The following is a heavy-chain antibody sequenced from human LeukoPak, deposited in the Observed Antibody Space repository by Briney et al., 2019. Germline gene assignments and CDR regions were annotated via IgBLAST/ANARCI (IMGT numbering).Heavy chain of an antibody. D-gene: IGHD2-15*01. CDR1: SGSISSYY. CDR2: IYSSGST. V-gene: IGHV4-4*07. CDR3: ARGSKGWTLIDY. J-gene: IGHJ4*02. Sequence: PSETLSLTCTVSSGSISSYYWSWIRQPAGKGLEWIGRIYSSGSTNYNPSLKSRVTMSVDTSKNQFSLKLSPVTAADTAVYYCARGSKGWTLIDYWGQGTPVTVSS.